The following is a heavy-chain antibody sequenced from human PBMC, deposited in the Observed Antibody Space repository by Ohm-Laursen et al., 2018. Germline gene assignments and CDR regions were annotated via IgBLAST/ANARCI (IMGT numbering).Heavy chain of an antibody. CDR3: AKDNFFMSSGWYYFDY. D-gene: IGHD6-19*01. J-gene: IGHJ4*02. Sequence: SLRLSCTASGFTFSSYGMHWVRQAPGKGLEWVAVIWYDGSNKYYADSVKGRFTISRDNSKNTLYLQMNSLRAEDTAVYYCAKDNFFMSSGWYYFDYWGQGTLVTVSS. CDR2: IWYDGSNK. V-gene: IGHV3-33*06. CDR1: GFTFSSYG.